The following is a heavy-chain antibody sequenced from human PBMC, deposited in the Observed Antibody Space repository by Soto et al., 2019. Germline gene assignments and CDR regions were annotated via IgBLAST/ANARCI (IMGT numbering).Heavy chain of an antibody. Sequence: EVQLLESGGGLVQPGGSLRLSCAASGFTFSSCAMGWVRQAPGKGLEWVSEISGSYATNYADSVKGRFTISRDNSKNTLYLQMNSLRAEDTAVYYCAKGLVSPGGGAFDIWGQGTMVTVSS. CDR3: AKGLVSPGGGAFDI. D-gene: IGHD3-10*01. CDR2: ISGSYAT. V-gene: IGHV3-23*01. J-gene: IGHJ3*02. CDR1: GFTFSSCA.